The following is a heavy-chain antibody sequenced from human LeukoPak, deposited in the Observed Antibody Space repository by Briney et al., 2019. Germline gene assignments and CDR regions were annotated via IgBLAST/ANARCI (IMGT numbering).Heavy chain of an antibody. J-gene: IGHJ5*02. Sequence: GASVKVSCKASGYTFTSYYMNWVRQAPGQGLEGMGKINPSGGSTSYAQKFQGRVTMTRDTSTSTVYMELSSLRSEDTAVYYCARGWWGTDYGWTNWFDPWGQGTLVTVSS. CDR1: GYTFTSYY. CDR3: ARGWWGTDYGWTNWFDP. D-gene: IGHD4-17*01. V-gene: IGHV1-46*01. CDR2: INPSGGST.